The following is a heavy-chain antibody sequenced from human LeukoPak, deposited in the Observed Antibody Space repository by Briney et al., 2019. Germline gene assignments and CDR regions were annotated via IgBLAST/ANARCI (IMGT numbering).Heavy chain of an antibody. CDR1: GFTLSSYA. CDR2: ISYDGSNK. Sequence: GRSLRLSCAASGFTLSSYAMHWVRQAPGKGLEWVAVISYDGSNKYYADSVKGRFTISRDNSKNTLYLQMNSLRAEDTAVYYCARDRWDIVANFDYWGQGTLVTVSS. D-gene: IGHD5-12*01. CDR3: ARDRWDIVANFDY. J-gene: IGHJ4*02. V-gene: IGHV3-30*04.